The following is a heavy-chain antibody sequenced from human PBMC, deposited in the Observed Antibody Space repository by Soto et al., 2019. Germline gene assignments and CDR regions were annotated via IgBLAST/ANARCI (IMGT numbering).Heavy chain of an antibody. CDR3: ARPRGVMTTVTTYDY. CDR1: GVTFSSYA. V-gene: IGHV1-69*01. Sequence: QVQLVQSGAEVKKPGSSVKVACKASGVTFSSYAISWVRQAPGQGLAWMGGIIPIFDTSNYAQKFQGRVTITADESTCTAYMELSSLRSEDTDVYYCARPRGVMTTVTTYDYWGQGTLVTVSS. J-gene: IGHJ4*02. CDR2: IIPIFDTS. D-gene: IGHD4-17*01.